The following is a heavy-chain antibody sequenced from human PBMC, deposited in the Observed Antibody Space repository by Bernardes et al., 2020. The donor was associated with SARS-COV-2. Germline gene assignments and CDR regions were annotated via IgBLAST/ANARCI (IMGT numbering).Heavy chain of an antibody. CDR3: AREGSEYYDSSGYYSDF. V-gene: IGHV3-21*01. Sequence: GGSLRLSCAASGFTFSSYAMNWVRQAPGKGLEWLSSISSSSYYIYYADSVKGRFTISRDNAKNSLYLQMNSLRAEDTAVYYCAREGSEYYDSSGYYSDFWGQGTLVTVSS. D-gene: IGHD3-22*01. J-gene: IGHJ4*02. CDR1: GFTFSSYA. CDR2: ISSSSYYI.